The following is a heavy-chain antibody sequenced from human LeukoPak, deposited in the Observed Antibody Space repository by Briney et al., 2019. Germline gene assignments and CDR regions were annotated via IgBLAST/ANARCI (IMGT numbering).Heavy chain of an antibody. J-gene: IGHJ5*02. CDR1: GFIFSKYW. CDR2: INQDGGQI. D-gene: IGHD3-22*01. V-gene: IGHV3-7*03. Sequence: PGGSLRLSCAASGFIFSKYWMSWVRQAPGKGLEWVANINQDGGQIYDADSVKGRFTISRDNAKNSLYLQMNSLRAEDAALYYCAKDIHFDYYDSSGYPNWFDPWGQGTLVTVSS. CDR3: AKDIHFDYYDSSGYPNWFDP.